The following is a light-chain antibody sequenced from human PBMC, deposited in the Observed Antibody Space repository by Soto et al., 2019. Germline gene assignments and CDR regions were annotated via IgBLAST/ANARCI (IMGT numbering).Light chain of an antibody. CDR3: SSNAGSNNLV. V-gene: IGLV2-8*01. J-gene: IGLJ2*01. Sequence: QSVLTQPPSASGTPGQSVTIPCTGTSSDVGDYNYVSWYQQHPGKAPKLMIYEVSRRPSGVPDRFSGSKSGNTASLTVSGLQAEEEADYYCSSNAGSNNLVFGGGTKVTVL. CDR1: SSDVGDYNY. CDR2: EVS.